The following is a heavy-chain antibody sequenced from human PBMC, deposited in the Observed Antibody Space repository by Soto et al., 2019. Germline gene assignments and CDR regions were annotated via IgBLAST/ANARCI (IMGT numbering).Heavy chain of an antibody. Sequence: EASVKVSCKASGGTFSSYAISWVRQAPGQGLEWMGGIIPIFGTANYAQKFQGRVTITADESTSTAYMELSSLRSEDTAVYYCARDVLRGPNYYDSSGYYSDDAFDIWGQGTMVTVSS. V-gene: IGHV1-69*13. J-gene: IGHJ3*02. CDR1: GGTFSSYA. D-gene: IGHD3-22*01. CDR2: IIPIFGTA. CDR3: ARDVLRGPNYYDSSGYYSDDAFDI.